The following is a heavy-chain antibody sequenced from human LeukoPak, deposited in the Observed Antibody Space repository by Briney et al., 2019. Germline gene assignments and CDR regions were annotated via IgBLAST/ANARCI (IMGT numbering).Heavy chain of an antibody. V-gene: IGHV4-39*01. Sequence: PSETLSLTCTVSGGSISSSSYYWGWIRQPPGKGLEWIGSIYYSGSTYYNPSLKGRVTISVDTSKNQFSLKLSSVTAADTAVYYCARRDSSGYYRYWGQGTLVTVSS. D-gene: IGHD3-22*01. CDR1: GGSISSSSYY. CDR3: ARRDSSGYYRY. CDR2: IYYSGST. J-gene: IGHJ4*02.